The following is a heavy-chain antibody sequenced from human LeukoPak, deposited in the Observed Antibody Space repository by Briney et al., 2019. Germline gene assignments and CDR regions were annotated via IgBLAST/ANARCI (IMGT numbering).Heavy chain of an antibody. CDR3: ARLRGYSNYYYYYMDV. Sequence: GESLKISCKGSGYSFTSYWIGWVRQMPGKGLEWMGIIYPGDSDTRYSPSFQGQVTISADKSISTAYLQWSSLKASDTAMYYCARLRGYSNYYYYYMDVWGKGTTVTVSS. CDR1: GYSFTSYW. V-gene: IGHV5-51*01. J-gene: IGHJ6*03. D-gene: IGHD4-11*01. CDR2: IYPGDSDT.